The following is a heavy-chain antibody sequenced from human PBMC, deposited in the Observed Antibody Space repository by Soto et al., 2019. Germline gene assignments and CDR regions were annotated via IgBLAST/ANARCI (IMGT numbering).Heavy chain of an antibody. V-gene: IGHV3-23*01. Sequence: PGGSLSLSCAASGLTFSDYVMNWVRQGPGKGLEWVSNIGRGGDKYYARSLKGRVTISRDTSKNTLFLQMNSLRAEDTALYFCAKGRTTDVQHYYGIDLWGQGTTVTVSS. CDR1: GLTFSDYV. J-gene: IGHJ6*02. CDR2: IGRGGDK. CDR3: AKGRTTDVQHYYGIDL. D-gene: IGHD3-10*02.